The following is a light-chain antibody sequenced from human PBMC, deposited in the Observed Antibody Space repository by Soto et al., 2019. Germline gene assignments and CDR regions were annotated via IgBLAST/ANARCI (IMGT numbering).Light chain of an antibody. CDR3: AAWDDSLNGVV. Sequence: QSVLTQPPSASGTPGQSVAISCSGSSSNIGSNTVNWYQHLPGTAPKLLIYSNNQRPSGVPDRLSGSKSGTSASLAISGLQSEDEAYYYSAAWDDSLNGVVFGGGTKLTVL. CDR2: SNN. J-gene: IGLJ2*01. CDR1: SSNIGSNT. V-gene: IGLV1-44*01.